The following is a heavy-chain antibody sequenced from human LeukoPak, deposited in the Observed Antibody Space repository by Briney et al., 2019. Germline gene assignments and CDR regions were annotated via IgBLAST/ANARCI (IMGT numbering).Heavy chain of an antibody. D-gene: IGHD5-24*01. CDR1: GYTFTDYY. CDR2: INPNSGGT. V-gene: IGHV1-2*02. Sequence: ASVKVSCKASGYTFTDYYMHWVRQAPGQGLEWMGWINPNSGGTNYAQKFQGRVTMTRDTSISTAYMELSRLRSEDTAVYYCATAPEMATIRTRAFDIWGQGTMVTVSS. J-gene: IGHJ3*02. CDR3: ATAPEMATIRTRAFDI.